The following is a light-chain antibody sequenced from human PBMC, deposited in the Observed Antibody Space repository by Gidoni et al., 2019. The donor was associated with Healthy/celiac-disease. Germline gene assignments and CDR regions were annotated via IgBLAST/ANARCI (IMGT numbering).Light chain of an antibody. CDR2: ATS. Sequence: DIQMTQSPSSLSASLGDRVTITCRASQSISRYLNWYQQKPGKAPKLLIYATSSLQSEVPSRFSGSGSGTDCTLTISSLQPEDFATYYGQQSYSTPKTFGQGTRLEIK. J-gene: IGKJ5*01. CDR1: QSISRY. CDR3: QQSYSTPKT. V-gene: IGKV1-39*01.